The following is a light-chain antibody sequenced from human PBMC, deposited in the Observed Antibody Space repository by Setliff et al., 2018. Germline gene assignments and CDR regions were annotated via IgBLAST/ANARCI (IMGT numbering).Light chain of an antibody. CDR2: DVT. CDR3: SSYVGSNNFV. V-gene: IGLV2-8*01. CDR1: NIDVRGYTY. Sequence: ALTQPPSASGSPGQSVTVSCTGTNIDVRGYTYVSWYQQLPGKAPQLIIYDVTKRPSGVPDRFSGSKSGNTASLTVSGLQAEDEADYYCSSYVGSNNFVFGSGTKVTVL. J-gene: IGLJ1*01.